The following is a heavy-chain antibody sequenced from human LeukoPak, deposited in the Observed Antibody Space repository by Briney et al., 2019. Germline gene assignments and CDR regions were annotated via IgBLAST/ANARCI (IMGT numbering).Heavy chain of an antibody. V-gene: IGHV1-18*01. CDR2: ISGYNGKT. J-gene: IGHJ3*02. CDR1: GYTFTYSG. CDR3: ARSTAPRDTFDI. Sequence: ASVKVSCKASGYTFTYSGITWVRQAPGQGLEWMGWISGYNGKTYYAPKFQGRLTMSTDTSTTTAHMELRSLRSEDTAISYCARSTAPRDTFDIWGQGTMVTVSS.